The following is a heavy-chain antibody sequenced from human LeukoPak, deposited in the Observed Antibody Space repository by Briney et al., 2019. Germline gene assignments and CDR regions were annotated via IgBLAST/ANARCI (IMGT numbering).Heavy chain of an antibody. J-gene: IGHJ2*01. D-gene: IGHD6-6*01. CDR3: ARFLEGEIAARPNWYFDL. V-gene: IGHV4-59*08. Sequence: SETLSLTCGVSGGAITNYYWNWIRQAPGKGLEWLGYIYYTGSTTYNPSVKSRITISLDTSKKQISLKLSSVTAADTAVYYCARFLEGEIAARPNWYFDLWGRGTLVTVSS. CDR1: GGAITNYY. CDR2: IYYTGST.